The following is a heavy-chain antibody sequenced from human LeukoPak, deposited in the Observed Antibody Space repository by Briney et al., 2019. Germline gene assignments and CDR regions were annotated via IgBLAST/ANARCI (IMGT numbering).Heavy chain of an antibody. V-gene: IGHV3-30*02. Sequence: GGSLRLSCAASGFTFSSYAMHWVRQAPGKGLEWVAFIRNDGSDKHYADSVKGRFTISRDNSKNTLYLQMNSLRAEDTAVYYCAKDRGIISDYWGQGTLVTVSS. CDR1: GFTFSSYA. J-gene: IGHJ4*02. D-gene: IGHD3-10*01. CDR3: AKDRGIISDY. CDR2: IRNDGSDK.